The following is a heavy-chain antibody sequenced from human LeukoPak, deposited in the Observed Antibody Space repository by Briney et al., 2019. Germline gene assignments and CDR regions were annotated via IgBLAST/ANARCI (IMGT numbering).Heavy chain of an antibody. Sequence: PSETLSLTCTVPGGSISSYYWSWIRQPPGKGLEWIGYIYYSGSTNYNPSLKSRVTISVDTSKNQFSLKLSSVTAADTAVYYCARLVTPRWATQGAFDIWGQGTMVTVSS. CDR1: GGSISSYY. V-gene: IGHV4-59*08. J-gene: IGHJ3*02. D-gene: IGHD4-23*01. CDR3: ARLVTPRWATQGAFDI. CDR2: IYYSGST.